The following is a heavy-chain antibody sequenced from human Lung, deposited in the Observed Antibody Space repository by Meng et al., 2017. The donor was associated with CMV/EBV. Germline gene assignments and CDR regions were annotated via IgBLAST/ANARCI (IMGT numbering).Heavy chain of an antibody. D-gene: IGHD6-13*01. CDR2: INSDGSST. V-gene: IGHV3-74*01. CDR1: GFTFSSYW. CDR3: AKDMVRESSSGYEFDYYYVMDV. Sequence: GGSXRLSCAASGFTFSSYWMHWVRQAPGKGLVWVSRINSDGSSTSYADSVKGRFTISRDNSKNTLYLQMNSLRAEDTAVYYCAKDMVRESSSGYEFDYYYVMDVXGQGXTVTVSS. J-gene: IGHJ6*02.